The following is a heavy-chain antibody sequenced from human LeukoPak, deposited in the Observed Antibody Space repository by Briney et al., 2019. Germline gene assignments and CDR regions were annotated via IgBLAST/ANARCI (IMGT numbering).Heavy chain of an antibody. Sequence: GGSLRLSCAASGFTFSDHYMDWVRQAPGKGLEWVGRTRNKANSYTTEYAASVKGRFTISRDDSKNSLYLQMNSLKTEDTAVYYCAGSKGYCSSTSCYVVDYWGQGTLVTVSS. CDR2: TRNKANSYTT. CDR3: AGSKGYCSSTSCYVVDY. D-gene: IGHD2-2*01. CDR1: GFTFSDHY. V-gene: IGHV3-72*01. J-gene: IGHJ4*02.